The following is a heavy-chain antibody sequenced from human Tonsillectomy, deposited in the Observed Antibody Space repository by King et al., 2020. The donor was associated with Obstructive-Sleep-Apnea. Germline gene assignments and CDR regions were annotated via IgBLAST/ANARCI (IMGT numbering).Heavy chain of an antibody. D-gene: IGHD6-13*01. Sequence: VQLVESGGGVVQPGRSLRLSCAASGFTFSNYGMHWVRQAPGEGLEWVAIISYDGSDKYYADSLKGRFTISRDNSKSTLYLQMSSLRPEDTAVYYCGGYNWFDPWGQGTLVTVSS. CDR2: ISYDGSDK. J-gene: IGHJ5*02. V-gene: IGHV3-30*03. CDR3: GGYNWFDP. CDR1: GFTFSNYG.